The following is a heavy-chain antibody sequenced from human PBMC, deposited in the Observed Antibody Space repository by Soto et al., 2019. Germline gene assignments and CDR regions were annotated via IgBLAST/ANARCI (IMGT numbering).Heavy chain of an antibody. CDR1: GFTFSSYG. J-gene: IGHJ4*02. CDR3: AKDRFLWGGDYFSSFDY. Sequence: QVQLVESGGGVVQPGRSLRLSCAASGFTFSSYGMHWVRQAPGKGLEWVAVISYDGSNKYYADSVKGRFTISRDNSKNTLYLQMNSLRAEDTAVYYCAKDRFLWGGDYFSSFDYWGQGTLVTVSS. V-gene: IGHV3-30*18. CDR2: ISYDGSNK. D-gene: IGHD4-17*01.